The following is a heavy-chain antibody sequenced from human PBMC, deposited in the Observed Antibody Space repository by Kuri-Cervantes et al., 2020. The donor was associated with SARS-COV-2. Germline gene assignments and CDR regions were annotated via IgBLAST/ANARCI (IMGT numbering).Heavy chain of an antibody. CDR3: ARDEQWLVDY. CDR1: GYTFTSYA. V-gene: IGHV1-3*01. CDR2: INAGNGNT. J-gene: IGHJ4*02. D-gene: IGHD6-19*01. Sequence: ASVKVSCKASGYTFTSYAMHWVRQAPGQRLEWMGWINAGNGNTKYSQKLQGRVTMTTDTSTSTAYMELRSLRSDDTAVYYCARDEQWLVDYWGQGTLVTVSS.